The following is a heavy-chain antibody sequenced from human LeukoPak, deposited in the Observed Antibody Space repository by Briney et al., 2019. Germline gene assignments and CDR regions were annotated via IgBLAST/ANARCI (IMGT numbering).Heavy chain of an antibody. V-gene: IGHV1-18*01. CDR1: GYTFTSYG. CDR2: IRAYNGKT. D-gene: IGHD4-17*01. J-gene: IGHJ4*02. CDR3: ARGGYGDYVDY. Sequence: ASVKVSCKASGYTFTSYGISWVRQAPGQGLEWMGWIRAYNGKTNYVQKLKGRVTMTTDKSKSTAYMELRSLRSDDTAVYYCARGGYGDYVDYWGKGTLVTVSS.